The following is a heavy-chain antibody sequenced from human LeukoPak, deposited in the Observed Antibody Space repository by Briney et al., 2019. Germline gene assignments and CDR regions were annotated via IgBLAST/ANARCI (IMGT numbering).Heavy chain of an antibody. CDR3: ARDRYDSSGYYYVPGYYYYYMDV. CDR2: IYYSGST. D-gene: IGHD3-22*01. J-gene: IGHJ6*03. CDR1: GGSISSHY. Sequence: PSETLSLTCTVSGGSISSHYWSWIRQPPGKGLEWIGYIYYSGSTNYNPSLKSRVTISVDTSKNQFSLKLSSVTAADTAVYYCARDRYDSSGYYYVPGYYYYYMDVWGKGTTVTVSS. V-gene: IGHV4-59*11.